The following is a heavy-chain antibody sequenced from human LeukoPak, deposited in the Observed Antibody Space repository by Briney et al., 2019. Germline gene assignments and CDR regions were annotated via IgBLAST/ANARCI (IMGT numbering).Heavy chain of an antibody. CDR2: IYPSDSDT. CDR3: ASKSQASGSYTYFDY. J-gene: IGHJ4*02. V-gene: IGHV5-51*01. D-gene: IGHD1-26*01. Sequence: GESLKISCKGSGYSFTTYWIAWVRQMPGKGLEWMGIIYPSDSDTRYSPSFQGQVTISADKSISTAYLQWSSLKASDTAMYYCASKSQASGSYTYFDYWGQGTLVTVSS. CDR1: GYSFTTYW.